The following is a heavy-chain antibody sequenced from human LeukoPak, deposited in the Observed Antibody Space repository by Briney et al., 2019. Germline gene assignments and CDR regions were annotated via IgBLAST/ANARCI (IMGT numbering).Heavy chain of an antibody. J-gene: IGHJ4*02. Sequence: SETLSLICTVSGGSISGSYYWTWIRQPAGRGLEWIGRISTSGSANYDPSLKSRVTISVDKSNNQFSLMLSSVTDADTAMYYCARGKQNAVDYWGQGILVIVSS. V-gene: IGHV4-4*07. CDR3: ARGKQNAVDY. CDR1: GGSISGSYY. D-gene: IGHD1-1*01. CDR2: ISTSGSA.